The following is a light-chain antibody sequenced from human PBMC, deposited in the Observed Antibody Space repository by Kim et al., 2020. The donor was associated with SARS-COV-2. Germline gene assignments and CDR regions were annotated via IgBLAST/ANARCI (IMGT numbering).Light chain of an antibody. Sequence: SYELTQPPSVSVSPGQTASITCSGDKLGDKYACWYQQKPGQSPVLVIYQDNKRPSGIPERFSGSNSGNTATLTISGTQAMDEADYCCQAWDSSTAHVVFGGGTQLTVL. J-gene: IGLJ2*01. CDR3: QAWDSSTAHVV. V-gene: IGLV3-1*01. CDR2: QDN. CDR1: KLGDKY.